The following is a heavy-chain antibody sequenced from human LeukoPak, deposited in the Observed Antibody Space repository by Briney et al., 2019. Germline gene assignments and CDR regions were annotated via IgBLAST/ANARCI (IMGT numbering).Heavy chain of an antibody. CDR2: IHTTGST. Sequence: PSETLSLTCTVSGGSISSYYWSWIRQPAGKELEWIGRIHTTGSTDYNPSLKSRATMSVDTSKDQSSLKLSSVTAADTAVYYCARRTAGGYFDYWGQGALVTVSS. CDR3: ARRTAGGYFDY. CDR1: GGSISSYY. J-gene: IGHJ4*02. D-gene: IGHD3-16*01. V-gene: IGHV4-4*07.